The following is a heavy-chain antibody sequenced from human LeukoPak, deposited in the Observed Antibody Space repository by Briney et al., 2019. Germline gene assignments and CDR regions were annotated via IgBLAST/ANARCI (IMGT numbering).Heavy chain of an antibody. J-gene: IGHJ6*02. V-gene: IGHV3-23*01. Sequence: GGSLRLSCAASGFTFGSYAMSWVRQAPGKGLEWVSAISGSGGSTYYADSVKGRFTISRDNSKNTLYLQMNSLRAEDTAVYYCAKDSLRFLEWLAPPNYYYYGMDVWGQGTTVTVSS. CDR3: AKDSLRFLEWLAPPNYYYYGMDV. CDR2: ISGSGGST. D-gene: IGHD3-3*01. CDR1: GFTFGSYA.